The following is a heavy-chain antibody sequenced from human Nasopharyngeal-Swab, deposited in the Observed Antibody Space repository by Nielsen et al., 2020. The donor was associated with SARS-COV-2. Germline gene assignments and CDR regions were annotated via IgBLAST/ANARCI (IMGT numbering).Heavy chain of an antibody. CDR3: ARDRYDYYDSSGYLFDY. J-gene: IGHJ4*02. Sequence: ASVKVSCKASGYTFTSYYMHWVRQAPGQGLEWMGIINPSGGSTSYAQKFQGRVTMTRDTSTSTVYMELSSLRSEDTAVYYCARDRYDYYDSSGYLFDYWGQGTLVTVPS. CDR1: GYTFTSYY. D-gene: IGHD3-22*01. V-gene: IGHV1-46*01. CDR2: INPSGGST.